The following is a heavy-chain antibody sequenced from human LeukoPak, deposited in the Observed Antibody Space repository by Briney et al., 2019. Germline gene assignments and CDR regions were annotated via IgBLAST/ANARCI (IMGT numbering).Heavy chain of an antibody. Sequence: ASVKVSCKASGYTFTGYYMHWVRQAPGQGLEWVGWINANSGATNYAQKFQGRVTMTRDTSISTGYMELSRLRSDDTAVYYCARDGSSRALDYWGQGTLVTVSS. CDR3: ARDGSSRALDY. CDR2: INANSGAT. D-gene: IGHD1-26*01. V-gene: IGHV1-2*02. CDR1: GYTFTGYY. J-gene: IGHJ4*02.